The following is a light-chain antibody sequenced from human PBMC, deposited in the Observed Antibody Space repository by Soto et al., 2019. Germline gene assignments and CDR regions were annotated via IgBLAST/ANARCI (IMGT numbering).Light chain of an antibody. V-gene: IGKV3D-20*02. CDR1: QIVSSTY. Sequence: EIVLTQSPGTLSLSPGERATLSCRASQIVSSTYLAWFQQKPGQAPRLLIYGASTRATGIPDRFSGSGSGTDFTLTISGLEPEDFAVYYCQQRNNWLTFGGGTKVDIK. J-gene: IGKJ4*01. CDR2: GAS. CDR3: QQRNNWLT.